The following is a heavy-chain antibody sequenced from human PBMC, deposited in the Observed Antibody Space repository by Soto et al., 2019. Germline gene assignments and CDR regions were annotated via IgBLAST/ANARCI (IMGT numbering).Heavy chain of an antibody. D-gene: IGHD3-3*01. J-gene: IGHJ4*02. V-gene: IGHV3-23*01. Sequence: EVQLLESVGGLVQPGGSLRLSCAASGFTFSSYAMSWVRQAPGKGLEWVSAISGSGGSTYYADSVKGRFTISRDNSKNTLYLQMNSLRAEDTAVYYCAKRGDFWSGYHRGGYFDYWGQGTLVTVSS. CDR1: GFTFSSYA. CDR3: AKRGDFWSGYHRGGYFDY. CDR2: ISGSGGST.